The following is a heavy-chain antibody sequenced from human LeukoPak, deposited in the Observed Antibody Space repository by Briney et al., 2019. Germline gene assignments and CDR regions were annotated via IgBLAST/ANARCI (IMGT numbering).Heavy chain of an antibody. CDR2: IYHSGST. J-gene: IGHJ4*02. D-gene: IGHD3-9*01. CDR3: ARIGGNYDILTGYNYYFDY. CDR1: GGSISSGGYS. V-gene: IGHV4-30-2*01. Sequence: KASETLSLTCAVSGGSISSGGYSWSWIRQPPGKGLEWIGYIYHSGSTYYNPSLKSRVTISVDRSKNQFSLKLSSVTAADTAVYYCARIGGNYDILTGYNYYFDYWGQGTMVTVSS.